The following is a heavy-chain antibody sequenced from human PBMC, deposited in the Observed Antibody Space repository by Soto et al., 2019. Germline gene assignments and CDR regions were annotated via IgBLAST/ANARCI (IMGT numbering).Heavy chain of an antibody. D-gene: IGHD3-9*01. CDR1: GFTFTSYG. V-gene: IGHV3-23*01. CDR3: ARDVGLDSDDFFAY. J-gene: IGHJ4*02. Sequence: VQLFASGGGSARPGGSLRLSCTASGFTFTSYGMGWVRQAPGKGLQGVSTIRGDGGQTHYTDSVKGRFSISRDNSKNTVYLQMESLRAEDTAMYFCARDVGLDSDDFFAYWGQGTQVTVSS. CDR2: IRGDGGQT.